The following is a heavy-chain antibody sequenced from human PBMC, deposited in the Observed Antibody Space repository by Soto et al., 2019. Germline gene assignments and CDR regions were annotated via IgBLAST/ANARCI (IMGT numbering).Heavy chain of an antibody. D-gene: IGHD2-8*01. CDR2: IRENGSEK. CDR3: ARRQSILLVYATLGSHDY. J-gene: IGHJ4*02. CDR1: GFTFRTYW. Sequence: GGSLRLSCAASGFTFRTYWMSWVRQAPGKGLEWVANIRENGSEKYYVDSVKGRFTISRDNAKNSLDLQMNSLRAEDTAVYYCARRQSILLVYATLGSHDYWGQGTLVTVSS. V-gene: IGHV3-7*05.